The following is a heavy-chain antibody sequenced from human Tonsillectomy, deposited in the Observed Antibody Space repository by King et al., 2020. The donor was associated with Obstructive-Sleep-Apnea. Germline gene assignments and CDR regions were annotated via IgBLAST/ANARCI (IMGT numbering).Heavy chain of an antibody. CDR1: GYTFTSYG. Sequence: QLVQSGAEVKKPGASVKVSCKASGYTFTSYGISWVRQAPGQGLEWMGWISAYNDNTNYAQKLQGRVTMTTDTSTSTVYMELRSLRSDDTAVYYCARDHAVGIIAAGTPIGYWGQGTPVTVSS. J-gene: IGHJ4*02. D-gene: IGHD6-13*01. CDR3: ARDHAVGIIAAGTPIGY. V-gene: IGHV1-18*01. CDR2: ISAYNDNT.